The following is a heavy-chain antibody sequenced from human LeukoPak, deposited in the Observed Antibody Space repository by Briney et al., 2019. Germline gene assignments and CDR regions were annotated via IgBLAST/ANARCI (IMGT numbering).Heavy chain of an antibody. Sequence: GGSLILDCAAAGFTVSNAWVNWVRQATGQGLEWVGRIKTKTDGGTTDYAAPVKGRFTISRDDSKNTLYLQMNSLKTEDTAVYYCNTVRGATDYWGQGTLVTVSS. CDR3: NTVRGATDY. V-gene: IGHV3-15*01. D-gene: IGHD1-26*01. J-gene: IGHJ4*02. CDR1: GFTVSNAW. CDR2: IKTKTDGGTT.